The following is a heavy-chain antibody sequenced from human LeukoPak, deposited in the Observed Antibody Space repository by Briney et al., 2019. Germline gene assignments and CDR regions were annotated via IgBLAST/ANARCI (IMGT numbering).Heavy chain of an antibody. CDR1: GFTFSNNG. CDR2: ISPSGDIT. V-gene: IGHV3-23*01. Sequence: GGSLRLSCAASGFTFSNNGMNWVRQAPGKGLEWVSGISPSGDITYYADSVKGRFTISRDNSKNTLYLQMNSLRAEDTAVYYCARQPGIAAAGPRKQSDYWGQGTLVTVSS. D-gene: IGHD6-13*01. J-gene: IGHJ4*02. CDR3: ARQPGIAAAGPRKQSDY.